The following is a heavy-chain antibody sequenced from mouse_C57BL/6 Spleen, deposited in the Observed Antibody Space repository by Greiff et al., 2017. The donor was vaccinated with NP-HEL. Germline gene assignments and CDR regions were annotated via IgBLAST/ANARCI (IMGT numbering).Heavy chain of an antibody. CDR1: GYTFTDYE. Sequence: VQPQQSGAELVRPGASVTLSCKASGYTFTDYEMHWVKQTPVHGLEWIGAIDPETGGTAYNQKFKGKAILTADKSSSTAYMELRSLTSEDSAVYYCTRENEFAYWGQGTLVTVSA. J-gene: IGHJ3*01. CDR2: IDPETGGT. CDR3: TRENEFAY. V-gene: IGHV1-15*01.